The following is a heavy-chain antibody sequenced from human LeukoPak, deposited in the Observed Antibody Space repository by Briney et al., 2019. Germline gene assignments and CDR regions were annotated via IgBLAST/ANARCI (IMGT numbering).Heavy chain of an antibody. CDR2: INHSGST. D-gene: IGHD2-2*01. J-gene: IGHJ6*03. CDR1: GGSISSGDYY. CDR3: ARGPVVVPAAITWDYYYYYMDV. V-gene: IGHV4-30-4*08. Sequence: SQTLSLTCTVSGGSISSGDYYWSWIRQPPGKGLEWIGEINHSGSTNYNPSLKSRVTISVDTSKNQFSLKLSSVTAADTAVYYCARGPVVVPAAITWDYYYYYMDVWGKGTTVTVSS.